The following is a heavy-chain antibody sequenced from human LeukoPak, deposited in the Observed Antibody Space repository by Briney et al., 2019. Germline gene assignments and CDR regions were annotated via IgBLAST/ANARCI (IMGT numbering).Heavy chain of an antibody. CDR2: IIPIFGIA. V-gene: IGHV1-69*04. D-gene: IGHD3-22*01. Sequence: SVKVSCKASGGTFSSCAISWVRQAPGQGLEWMGRIIPIFGIANYAQKFQGRVTITADKSTSTAYMELSSLRSEDTAVYYCASQGVDYYDSSRNAFDIWGQGTMVTVSS. CDR3: ASQGVDYYDSSRNAFDI. J-gene: IGHJ3*02. CDR1: GGTFSSCA.